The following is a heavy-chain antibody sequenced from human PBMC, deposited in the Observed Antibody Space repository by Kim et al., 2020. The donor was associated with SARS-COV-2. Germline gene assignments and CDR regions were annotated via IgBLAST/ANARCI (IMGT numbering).Heavy chain of an antibody. Sequence: SETLSLTCAVYGGSFSGYYWSWIRQPPGKGLEWIGEINHSGSTNYNPSLKSRVTISVDTSKNQFSLKLSSVTAADTAVYYCARGRNFWSGYSYYFDYWGQGTLVTVSS. D-gene: IGHD3-3*01. CDR3: ARGRNFWSGYSYYFDY. CDR1: GGSFSGYY. J-gene: IGHJ4*02. V-gene: IGHV4-34*01. CDR2: INHSGST.